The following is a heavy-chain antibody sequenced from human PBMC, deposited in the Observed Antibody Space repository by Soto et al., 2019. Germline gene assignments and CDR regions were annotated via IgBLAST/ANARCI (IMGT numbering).Heavy chain of an antibody. J-gene: IGHJ6*03. CDR2: IYSGGST. Sequence: GGSLRLSCVASEFTFSSYNMSWVRQAPGKGLEWVSVIYSGGSTYYADSVKGRFTISRDNAKNTLYLQTNSLRAEDTAVYYCARVTGPTVTTWRRDYYYYYMDVWGKGTTVTVSS. CDR3: ARVTGPTVTTWRRDYYYYYMDV. D-gene: IGHD4-4*01. CDR1: EFTFSSYN. V-gene: IGHV3-66*01.